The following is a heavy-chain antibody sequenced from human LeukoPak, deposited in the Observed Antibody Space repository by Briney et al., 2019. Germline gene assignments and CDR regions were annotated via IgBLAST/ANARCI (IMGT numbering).Heavy chain of an antibody. CDR2: IIPLITIT. V-gene: IGHV1-69*04. J-gene: IGHJ4*02. D-gene: IGHD5-12*01. Sequence: GSSVKVSCKASGGTFSSYAVSWVRQAPGQGLEWMGRIIPLITITNYAQKFQDRLTVTADRSTGIAFMELTSLRSEDTAMYYCAMGYGYYFDYWGQGTLVTVSS. CDR1: GGTFSSYA. CDR3: AMGYGYYFDY.